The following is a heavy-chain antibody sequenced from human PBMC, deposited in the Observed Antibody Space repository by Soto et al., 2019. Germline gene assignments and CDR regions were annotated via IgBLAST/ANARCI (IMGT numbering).Heavy chain of an antibody. D-gene: IGHD6-6*01. Sequence: QVQLVQSGAEVKKPGASVKVSCKASGYTFTSYDINWVRQATGQGLEWMGWMNPNSGNTGYAQKFQGRVTMTRNTSISTAYMELSRLRSEDTAVYYCARLRIAARPRGWFDPWGQGTLVTVSS. CDR2: MNPNSGNT. CDR3: ARLRIAARPRGWFDP. J-gene: IGHJ5*02. V-gene: IGHV1-8*01. CDR1: GYTFTSYD.